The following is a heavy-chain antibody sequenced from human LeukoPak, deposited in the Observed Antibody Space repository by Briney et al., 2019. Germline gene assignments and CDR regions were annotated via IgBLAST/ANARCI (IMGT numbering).Heavy chain of an antibody. J-gene: IGHJ4*02. Sequence: GGSLRLSCAASGFTFSSYWMHWVRQAPGKGLVWVSRINSDGSTTGYADPVKGRFTISRDNAKNTLYLQRNSLRAEDTAVYYCAKERRGTNPLDYWGQGPLVTVSS. V-gene: IGHV3-74*01. CDR1: GFTFSSYW. D-gene: IGHD1/OR15-1a*01. CDR3: AKERRGTNPLDY. CDR2: INSDGSTT.